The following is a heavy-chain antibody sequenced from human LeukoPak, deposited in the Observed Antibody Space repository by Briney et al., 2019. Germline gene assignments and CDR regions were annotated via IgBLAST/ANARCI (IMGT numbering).Heavy chain of an antibody. CDR3: ARADIVVVPARYNWFDP. D-gene: IGHD2-2*01. Sequence: ASVKVSCKASGYTFTGYYMHWVRQAPGQGLEWMGWINPNSGGTNHAQKFQGRVTMTRDTSISTAYMELSRLRSDDTAVYYCARADIVVVPARYNWFDPWGQGTLVTVSS. V-gene: IGHV1-2*02. CDR1: GYTFTGYY. J-gene: IGHJ5*02. CDR2: INPNSGGT.